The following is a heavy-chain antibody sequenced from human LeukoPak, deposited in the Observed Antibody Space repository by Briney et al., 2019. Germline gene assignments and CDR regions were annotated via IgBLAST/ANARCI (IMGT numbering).Heavy chain of an antibody. D-gene: IGHD5-18*01. CDR2: ISAYNGNT. J-gene: IGHJ4*02. V-gene: IGHV1-18*04. CDR1: GYTFTGYY. Sequence: ASVKVSCKASGYTFTGYYMHWVRQAPGQGLEWMGWISAYNGNTNYAQKLQGRVTMTTDTSTSTAYMELRSLRSDDTAVYYCARDRGYSYGCYYWGQGTLVTVSS. CDR3: ARDRGYSYGCYY.